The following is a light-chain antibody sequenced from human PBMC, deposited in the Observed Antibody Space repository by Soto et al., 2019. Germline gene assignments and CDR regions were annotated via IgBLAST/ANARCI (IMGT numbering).Light chain of an antibody. CDR2: DAS. CDR3: QQYNSYSWT. CDR1: QAIGCY. V-gene: IGKV1-13*02. Sequence: HLTQSPPSLSATVGATVAITSLASQAIGCYLAWYQQKLRKAPKLLIYDASSLESGVPSRFSGSGSGTEFTLTISSLQPDDLATYYCQQYNSYSWTFGQGTKV. J-gene: IGKJ1*01.